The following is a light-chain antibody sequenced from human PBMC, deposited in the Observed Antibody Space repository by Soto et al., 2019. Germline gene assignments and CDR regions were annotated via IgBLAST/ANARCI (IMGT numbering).Light chain of an antibody. CDR3: QQRSNWPLT. J-gene: IGKJ4*01. Sequence: EIVLTQSPATLSLSPGERAALSCRASQSVNSYLAWYQQKPGQAPRLLIYDASNRATGIPARFSGSGSGTDFTLTISSLEPEDFGIYYCQQRSNWPLTFGGGAKVEIK. CDR1: QSVNSY. V-gene: IGKV3-11*01. CDR2: DAS.